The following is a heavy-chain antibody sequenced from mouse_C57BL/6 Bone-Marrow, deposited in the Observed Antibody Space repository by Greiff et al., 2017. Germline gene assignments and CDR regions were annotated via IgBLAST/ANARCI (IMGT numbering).Heavy chain of an antibody. D-gene: IGHD1-1*01. J-gene: IGHJ4*01. CDR3: AKGSSSNYYAMDY. V-gene: IGHV5-17*01. CDR1: GFTFSDYG. Sequence: EVMLVESGGGLVKPGGSLKLSCAASGFTFSDYGMHWVRQAPEKGLEWVAYISSGSITIYYADTVKGRFTIYRDNAKNTLFLQMTSLRSEDTAMYYCAKGSSSNYYAMDYWGQGTSVTVSS. CDR2: ISSGSITI.